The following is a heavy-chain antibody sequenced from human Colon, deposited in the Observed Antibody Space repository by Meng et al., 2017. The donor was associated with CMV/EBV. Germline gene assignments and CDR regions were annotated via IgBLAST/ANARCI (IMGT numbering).Heavy chain of an antibody. CDR3: AKDSNGNYGYYYSRGMDV. CDR1: GFTFSSYA. V-gene: IGHV3-30*04. J-gene: IGHJ6*02. Sequence: GGSLRLSCAALGFTFSSYAMHWVRQAPGKGLEWVAVISYDGSKKYYADPVKGRFTISRDNSKNTLYLQMNSLRAEETDVYYWAKDSNGNYGYYYSRGMDVWGQGTTVTVSS. CDR2: ISYDGSKK. D-gene: IGHD4-11*01.